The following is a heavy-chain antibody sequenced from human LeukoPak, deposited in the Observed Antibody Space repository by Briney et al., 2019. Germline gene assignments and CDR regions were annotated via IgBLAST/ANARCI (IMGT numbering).Heavy chain of an antibody. Sequence: PGGSLRLSCEASGFTFSAYAMTGVRQAPGKGLEWVSSIGSDNKPHYSESVKGRFAISRDNSKNTLFLQPHNLRVEDTALYYCARDLHYYVAMGVWGQGTTVTVSS. CDR2: IGSDNKP. CDR1: GFTFSAYA. D-gene: IGHD3-10*02. V-gene: IGHV3-23*01. CDR3: ARDLHYYVAMGV. J-gene: IGHJ6*02.